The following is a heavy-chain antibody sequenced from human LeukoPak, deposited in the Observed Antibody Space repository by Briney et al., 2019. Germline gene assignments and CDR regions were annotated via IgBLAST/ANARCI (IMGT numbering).Heavy chain of an antibody. CDR2: MNPNSGNT. J-gene: IGHJ4*02. CDR1: GYTFTSYD. Sequence: GASVKVSCKASGYTFTSYDINWVRQATGQGLEWMGWMNPNSGNTGYAQKFQGRVTITRNTSISTAYMELRSLRSDDTAVYYCASSYGGITMIPGSWGQGTLVTVSS. V-gene: IGHV1-8*03. D-gene: IGHD3-22*01. CDR3: ASSYGGITMIPGS.